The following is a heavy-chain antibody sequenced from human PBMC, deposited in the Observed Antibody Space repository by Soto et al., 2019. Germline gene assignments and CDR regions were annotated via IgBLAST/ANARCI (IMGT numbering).Heavy chain of an antibody. J-gene: IGHJ4*02. CDR2: ISYDGSNK. D-gene: IGHD3-3*01. CDR3: AKGASDFWSGYYFDY. Sequence: GGSLRLSCAASGFTFSSYGMHWVRQAPGKGLEWVAVISYDGSNKYYADSVKGRFTISRDNSKNTLYLQMNSLRAEDTAAYYCAKGASDFWSGYYFDYWGQGTLVTVSS. V-gene: IGHV3-30*18. CDR1: GFTFSSYG.